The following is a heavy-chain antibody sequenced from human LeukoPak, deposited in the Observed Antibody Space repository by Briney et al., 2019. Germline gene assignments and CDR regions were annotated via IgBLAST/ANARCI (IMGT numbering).Heavy chain of an antibody. Sequence: ASVKVSCKASGYTFTSYYMHWVRQAPGQGLEWMGWINPNSGGTNYAQKFQGRVTMTRDTSISTAYMELSRLRSDDTAVYYCARAKDPAMATIYYFDYWGQGTLVTVSS. CDR2: INPNSGGT. J-gene: IGHJ4*02. D-gene: IGHD5-24*01. V-gene: IGHV1-2*02. CDR1: GYTFTSYY. CDR3: ARAKDPAMATIYYFDY.